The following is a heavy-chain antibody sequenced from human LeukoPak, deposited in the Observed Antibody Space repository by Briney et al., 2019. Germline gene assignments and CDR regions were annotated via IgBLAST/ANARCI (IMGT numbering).Heavy chain of an antibody. V-gene: IGHV4-34*01. D-gene: IGHD3-10*01. CDR2: IKPGGIT. J-gene: IGHJ4*02. Sequence: PSETLSLTCTVYGGSFSDYYWSWIPQPPGKGLVWSGEIKPGGITNYNPSLKSRVTISVDTSKNQLSLKLNSATAADTTVYYCVRGFSGVVGDYWGQGTLVTVSS. CDR3: VRGFSGVVGDY. CDR1: GGSFSDYY.